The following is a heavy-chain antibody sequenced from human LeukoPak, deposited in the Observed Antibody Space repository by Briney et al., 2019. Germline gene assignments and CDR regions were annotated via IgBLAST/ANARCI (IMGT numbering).Heavy chain of an antibody. D-gene: IGHD3-16*01. J-gene: IGHJ4*02. V-gene: IGHV4-59*01. CDR1: GGSISSYY. CDR3: ARDGGGWAFDY. CDR2: IYYSGST. Sequence: SETLSLTCTVSGGSISSYYWSWIRQPPGKGLEWIGYIYYSGSTNYNPSLKSRVTISVDTSKNQFSLKLSSVTAADTAVYYCARDGGGWAFDYWGQGTLVTVSS.